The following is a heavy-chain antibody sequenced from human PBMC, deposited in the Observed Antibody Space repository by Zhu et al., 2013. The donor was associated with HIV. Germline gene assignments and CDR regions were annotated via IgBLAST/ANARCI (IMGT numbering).Heavy chain of an antibody. CDR3: AIQSPGGPPDRGKVVDC. J-gene: IGHJ4*02. CDR2: MNPNSGNT. CDR1: GYTFTSYD. D-gene: IGHD3-22*01. V-gene: IGHV1-8*01. Sequence: QVQLVQSGAEVKKPGASVKVSCKASGYTFTSYDINWVRQATGQGLEWMGWMNPNSGNTGYAQKFQGRVTVTRNTSISTAYMELSSLRPEDTGVYYCAIQSPGGPPDRGKVVDCWGQGTLVTVSS.